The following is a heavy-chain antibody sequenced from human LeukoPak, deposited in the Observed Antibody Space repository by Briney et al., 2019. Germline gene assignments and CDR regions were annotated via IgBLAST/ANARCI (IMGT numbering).Heavy chain of an antibody. Sequence: PGGSLRLSCAASGFTLSSYSMNWVRQAPGKGLEWVSSISSSSSYIYYADSVKGRFTISRDNAKNSLYLQMNSLRAEDTAVYYCATYDFWSAEFDYWGQGTLVTVSS. CDR2: ISSSSSYI. CDR1: GFTLSSYS. J-gene: IGHJ4*02. V-gene: IGHV3-21*01. D-gene: IGHD3-3*01. CDR3: ATYDFWSAEFDY.